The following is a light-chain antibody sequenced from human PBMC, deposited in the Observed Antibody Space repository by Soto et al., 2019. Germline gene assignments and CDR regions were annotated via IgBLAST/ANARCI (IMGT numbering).Light chain of an antibody. V-gene: IGKV3-20*01. Sequence: EIVLTQSPGTLSLSPGERATLSCRASQSVISTYLAWYQQKPGQAPRLLIYGASSRATGIPDRFSGSGSGTDFNLIISRLEPEDFVVYYCQHYGSSLWTFGQGTKVEIK. J-gene: IGKJ1*01. CDR2: GAS. CDR3: QHYGSSLWT. CDR1: QSVISTY.